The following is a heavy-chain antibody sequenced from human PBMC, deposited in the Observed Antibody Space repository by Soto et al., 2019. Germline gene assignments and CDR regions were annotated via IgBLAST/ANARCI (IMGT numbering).Heavy chain of an antibody. CDR3: AKDVAGSCSASQIAYDFEY. D-gene: IGHD6-19*01. Sequence: SLRLSCAASGFTFDDYTMHWVRQAPGKGLEWVSLISWDGGSTYYADSVKGRFTISRDNSKNSLYLQMNSLRTEDTALYYCAKDVAGSCSASQIAYDFEYRSQGTVVTV. J-gene: IGHJ4*02. V-gene: IGHV3-43*01. CDR2: ISWDGGST. CDR1: GFTFDDYT.